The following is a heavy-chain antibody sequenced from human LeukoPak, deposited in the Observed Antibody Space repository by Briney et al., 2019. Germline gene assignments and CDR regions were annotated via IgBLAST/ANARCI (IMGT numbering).Heavy chain of an antibody. V-gene: IGHV6-1*01. CDR2: TYYRSKWYN. CDR1: GDSVSSGTAA. Sequence: SQTLSLTCAISGDSVSSGTAAWNWIRQSPSRGLEWLGRTYYRSKWYNNYALSVKSRITINPDTSENQFSLQLNSVTPEDTSVYYCARDLQGGFDYWGQGTLVTVSS. CDR3: ARDLQGGFDY. D-gene: IGHD2-15*01. J-gene: IGHJ4*02.